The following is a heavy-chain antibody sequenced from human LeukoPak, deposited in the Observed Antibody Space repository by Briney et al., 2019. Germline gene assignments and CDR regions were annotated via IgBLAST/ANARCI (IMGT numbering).Heavy chain of an antibody. V-gene: IGHV3-7*01. D-gene: IGHD5-18*01. J-gene: IGHJ4*02. CDR2: IKQDGSEK. CDR1: GGSFSGYY. Sequence: ETLSLTCAVYGGSFSGYYWSWIRQPPGKGLEWVANIKQDGSEKYYVDSVKGRFTISRDNAKNSLYLQMNSLRAEDTAVYYCARVQLWFNHFDYWGQGTLVTVSS. CDR3: ARVQLWFNHFDY.